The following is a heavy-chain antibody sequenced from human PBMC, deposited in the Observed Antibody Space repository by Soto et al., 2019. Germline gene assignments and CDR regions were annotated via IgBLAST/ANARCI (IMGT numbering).Heavy chain of an antibody. CDR2: IYYSGST. Sequence: PSETLSLTCTVSGGSISSSSYYWGWIRQPPGKGLEWIGSIYYSGSTYYNPSLKSRVTISVDTSKNQFSLKLSSVTAADTAVYYCARLVDYYGSGSYYKRYYYYYFGMDVWAQGTTVPVSS. V-gene: IGHV4-39*01. CDR3: ARLVDYYGSGSYYKRYYYYYFGMDV. CDR1: GGSISSSSYY. J-gene: IGHJ6*02. D-gene: IGHD3-10*01.